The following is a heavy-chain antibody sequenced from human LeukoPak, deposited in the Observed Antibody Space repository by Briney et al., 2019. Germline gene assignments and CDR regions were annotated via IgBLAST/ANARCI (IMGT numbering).Heavy chain of an antibody. CDR3: ARRGYYDSRGYFDY. J-gene: IGHJ4*02. V-gene: IGHV4-34*01. Sequence: SETLSLTCAVYGGSFSGYYWSWIRQPPGKGLEWIGEINHSGSTNYNPSLKSRVTISVDTSKNQFSLKLSSVTAADTAVYYCARRGYYDSRGYFDYWGQGTLVTVSS. CDR1: GGSFSGYY. D-gene: IGHD3-22*01. CDR2: INHSGST.